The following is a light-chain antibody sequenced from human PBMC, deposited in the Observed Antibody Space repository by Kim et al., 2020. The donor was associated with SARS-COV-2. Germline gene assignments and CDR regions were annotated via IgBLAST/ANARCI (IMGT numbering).Light chain of an antibody. Sequence: SALTQPASVSGSPGQSITISCTGTSSDVGGYNFVSWYQQHSGNAPKLLIYDVNQRPSGVSDRFSGSKSGNTASLTISGLQAEDEADYHCSSYTSSSSWVFGGGTQLTVL. CDR1: SSDVGGYNF. J-gene: IGLJ3*02. V-gene: IGLV2-14*03. CDR3: SSYTSSSSWV. CDR2: DVN.